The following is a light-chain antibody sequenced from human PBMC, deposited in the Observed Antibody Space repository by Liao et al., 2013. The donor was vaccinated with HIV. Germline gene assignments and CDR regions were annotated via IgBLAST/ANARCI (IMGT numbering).Light chain of an antibody. V-gene: IGLV3-21*04. Sequence: SYELPQPPSVSVAPGETARITCGGSNIGSKSVHWYQQKPGQAPVLVIYYDTVRPSGIPERFSGSSSGNTATLTISRVEAGDEADYYCQVWDINGDQDVVFGGGTKLTVL. CDR1: NIGSKS. J-gene: IGLJ2*01. CDR3: QVWDINGDQDVV. CDR2: YDT.